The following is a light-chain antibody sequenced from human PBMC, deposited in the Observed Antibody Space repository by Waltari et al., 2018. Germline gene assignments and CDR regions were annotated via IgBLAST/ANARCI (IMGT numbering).Light chain of an antibody. CDR1: QTVSSRY. CDR3: QQYGSSPPRT. V-gene: IGKV3-20*01. CDR2: GAS. J-gene: IGKJ1*01. Sequence: EIVLTQSPGTLSLSPGERAPPSCRASQTVSSRYLAWYQQKPGQAPRLLIYGASSRATGIPDRFSGSGSGTDFTLTISRLEPEDFAVYYCQQYGSSPPRTFGQGTKVEIK.